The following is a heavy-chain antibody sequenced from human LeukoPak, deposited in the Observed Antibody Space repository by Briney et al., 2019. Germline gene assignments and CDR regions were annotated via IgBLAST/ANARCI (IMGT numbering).Heavy chain of an antibody. Sequence: GGSLRLSCAASVFTFSSHWMSWVRQAPGKGLEWVANINQYGSERNYVDSVKGRFTISRDNAKSSLYLQMNSLRAEDTAIYYCARDHVVDGLVFDYWGQGTLVTVSS. J-gene: IGHJ4*02. CDR3: ARDHVVDGLVFDY. CDR1: VFTFSSHW. CDR2: INQYGSER. V-gene: IGHV3-7*01. D-gene: IGHD2-15*01.